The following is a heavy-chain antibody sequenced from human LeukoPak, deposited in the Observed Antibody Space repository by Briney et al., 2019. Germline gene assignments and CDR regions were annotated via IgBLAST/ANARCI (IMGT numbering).Heavy chain of an antibody. J-gene: IGHJ5*02. CDR2: IVVGSGNT. V-gene: IGHV1-58*02. CDR1: GFTFTSSA. CDR3: GADLTMVRGVPRWFDP. Sequence: ASVKVSCKASGFTFTSSAMQWVRQARGQRLGWIGWIVVGSGNTNYAQKFQERVTITRDMSTSTTYMELSSLRSEDTAVYYCGADLTMVRGVPRWFDPWGQGTLVTVSS. D-gene: IGHD3-10*01.